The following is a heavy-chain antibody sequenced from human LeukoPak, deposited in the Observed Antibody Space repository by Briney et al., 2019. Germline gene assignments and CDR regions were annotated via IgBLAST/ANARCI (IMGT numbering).Heavy chain of an antibody. J-gene: IGHJ4*02. D-gene: IGHD6-19*01. CDR3: ARIQWLVAAVDY. V-gene: IGHV1-18*01. CDR2: ITANNGNT. CDR1: GYTFNSYG. Sequence: ASVTVFCKASGYTFNSYGISWVRQAPGQGLEWMGWITANNGNTNYAQKLQGRVTMTTDTSTSTAYMELRSLRSDDTAVYYCARIQWLVAAVDYWGQGTLVTVSS.